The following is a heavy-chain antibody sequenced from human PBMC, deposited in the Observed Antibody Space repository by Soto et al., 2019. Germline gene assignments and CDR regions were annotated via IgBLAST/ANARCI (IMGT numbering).Heavy chain of an antibody. CDR1: GFTFSSYS. J-gene: IGHJ4*02. D-gene: IGHD6-13*01. Sequence: EVQLVESVGGLVKPGGSLRLSCEVSGFTFSSYSMNWVRQAPGKGLEWVSSISSSSTYIYYADSVKGRFTISRDNAKNSLYLQMNSLRAEDTAVYYCARDLRIARAPTFDYWGQGTLVAVSS. V-gene: IGHV3-21*01. CDR3: ARDLRIARAPTFDY. CDR2: ISSSSTYI.